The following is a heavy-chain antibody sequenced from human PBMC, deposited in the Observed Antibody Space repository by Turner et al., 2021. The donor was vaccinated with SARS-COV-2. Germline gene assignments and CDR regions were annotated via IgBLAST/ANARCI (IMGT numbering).Heavy chain of an antibody. V-gene: IGHV1-2*02. D-gene: IGHD4-17*01. CDR2: INPNSGGT. Sequence: QVQLVQSGAEVKKPGASVKVSCKASGYTFTGYYMHWVRQAPGQGLEWMGWINPNSGGTNYAQKFQGRVTMTRDTSISTAYMDLSRLRSDDTAVYYCARVPDFYGDYGGDNWFDPWGQGTQVTVSS. J-gene: IGHJ5*02. CDR3: ARVPDFYGDYGGDNWFDP. CDR1: GYTFTGYY.